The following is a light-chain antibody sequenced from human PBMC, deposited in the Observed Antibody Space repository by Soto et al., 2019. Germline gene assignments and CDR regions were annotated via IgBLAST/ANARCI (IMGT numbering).Light chain of an antibody. J-gene: IGKJ4*01. CDR2: GAS. CDR1: QSISSY. Sequence: DIQMTRSPSSLSASVGDRVTITCRASQSISSYLNWYQQKPGKAPKVLISGASSLQSGVPLRFSGSGSGTDFTLTISSLQSEDFASYYCQQSHSTPLTFGGGTKVDIK. V-gene: IGKV1-39*01. CDR3: QQSHSTPLT.